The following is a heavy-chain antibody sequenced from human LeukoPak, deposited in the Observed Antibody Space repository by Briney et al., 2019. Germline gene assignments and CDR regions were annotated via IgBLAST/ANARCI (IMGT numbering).Heavy chain of an antibody. CDR3: ARGGIPVYYYYMDV. Sequence: APVKVSCKASGYTFTGYFMHWVRQAPGQGLKWMGWISPNSGGTNYAQKFQGRVTMTRDTSTSTAYMELSRLRSDDTAVYYCARGGIPVYYYYMDVWGKGTTVTVSS. V-gene: IGHV1-2*02. CDR2: ISPNSGGT. D-gene: IGHD1-14*01. CDR1: GYTFTGYF. J-gene: IGHJ6*03.